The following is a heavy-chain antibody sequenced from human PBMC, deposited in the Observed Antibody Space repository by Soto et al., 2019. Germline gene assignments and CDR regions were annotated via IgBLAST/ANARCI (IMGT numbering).Heavy chain of an antibody. V-gene: IGHV4-31*03. CDR2: IYYSGST. J-gene: IGHJ3*02. CDR3: ARAPGVYSSSSDAFDI. CDR1: GGSISGDYY. Sequence: SETLSLTCSVSGGSISGDYYWSWIRQHPGKGLEWIGYIYYSGSTYYNPSLKSRVTISVDTSKNQFSLKLSSVTAADTAVYYCARAPGVYSSSSDAFDIWGQGTMVTVSS. D-gene: IGHD6-6*01.